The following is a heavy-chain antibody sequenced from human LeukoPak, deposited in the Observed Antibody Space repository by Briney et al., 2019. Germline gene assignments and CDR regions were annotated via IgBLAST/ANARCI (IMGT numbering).Heavy chain of an antibody. Sequence: GGSLRLSCAASGFTFSSYSMNWVRQAPGKGLEWVSYISSSSSTIYYADSVKGRFTISRDNAKNSLYLQMNSLRAEDTAVYYCARETITMVRGVIMGNWFDPWGQGTLVTVSS. CDR1: GFTFSSYS. J-gene: IGHJ5*02. CDR3: ARETITMVRGVIMGNWFDP. D-gene: IGHD3-10*01. V-gene: IGHV3-48*04. CDR2: ISSSSSTI.